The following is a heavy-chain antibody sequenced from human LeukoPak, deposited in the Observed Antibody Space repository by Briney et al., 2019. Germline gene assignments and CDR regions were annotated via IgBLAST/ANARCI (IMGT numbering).Heavy chain of an antibody. Sequence: AGSLRLSCAASGFTFSSYAMAWARQTPGKGLEWVSTIDTSGGSTHYADSVKGRFTISRDNSKSTMYLQMNSLRVEDTAIYYCATDVGTVFFDNWGQGTVVTVSS. D-gene: IGHD3/OR15-3a*01. CDR3: ATDVGTVFFDN. J-gene: IGHJ4*02. V-gene: IGHV3-23*01. CDR1: GFTFSSYA. CDR2: IDTSGGST.